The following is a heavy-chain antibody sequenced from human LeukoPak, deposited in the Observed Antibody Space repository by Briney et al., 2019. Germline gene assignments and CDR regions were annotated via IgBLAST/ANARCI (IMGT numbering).Heavy chain of an antibody. CDR3: ARDRAYYDFWAAFDI. CDR2: IKQDGSEK. J-gene: IGHJ3*02. Sequence: GGSLRLSCAASGFTFSSYWMSWVRQAPGKGLEWVANIKQDGSEKYYVDSVKGRFTISRDNAKNSLYLQMNSLRAEDTAVYYCARDRAYYDFWAAFDIWGQGTMVTVSS. CDR1: GFTFSSYW. D-gene: IGHD3-3*01. V-gene: IGHV3-7*01.